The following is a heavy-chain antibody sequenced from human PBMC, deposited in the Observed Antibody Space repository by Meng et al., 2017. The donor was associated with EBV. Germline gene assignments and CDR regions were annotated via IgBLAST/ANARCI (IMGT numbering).Heavy chain of an antibody. CDR1: VYTFTSEA. CDR2: INAGNGNT. Sequence: HVRARAQGNKSVDSVRVSRKASVYTFTSEAMHWVRQAPGQRLGLMGWINAGNGNTKYSQKFQGRVTITRDTSASTAYMELSSLRSEDTAVYYCARRGGVADWFDPWGQGTLVTVSS. CDR3: ARRGGVADWFDP. V-gene: IGHV1-3*01. D-gene: IGHD2-15*01. J-gene: IGHJ5*02.